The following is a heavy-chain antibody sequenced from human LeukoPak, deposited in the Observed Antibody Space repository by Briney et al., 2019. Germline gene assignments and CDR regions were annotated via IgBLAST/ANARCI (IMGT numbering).Heavy chain of an antibody. CDR1: GFTFSSYV. CDR3: ARVYSDSSSWYYFDY. Sequence: GGSMRLSSAAYGFTFSSYVMHWDRQAPGKGLEWVAVISYDGSNKYYADSVKGRFTISRDNSKNTLYLQMNSLRAEDTAVYYCARVYSDSSSWYYFDYWGQGTLVTVSS. J-gene: IGHJ4*02. V-gene: IGHV3-30*04. D-gene: IGHD6-13*01. CDR2: ISYDGSNK.